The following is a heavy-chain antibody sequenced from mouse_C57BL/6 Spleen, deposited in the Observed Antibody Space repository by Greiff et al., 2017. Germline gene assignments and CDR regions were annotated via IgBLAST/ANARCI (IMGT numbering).Heavy chain of an antibody. D-gene: IGHD1-1*01. CDR3: ARSAHGSSYGAMAY. V-gene: IGHV1-64*01. CDR1: GYTFTSYW. Sequence: QVQLKQPGAELVKPGASVKLSCKASGYTFTSYWMHWVKQRPGQGLEWIGMIHPNSGSTNYNEKFQSKATLTVDKSSSTAYMQLSSLTSEDSAVYYCARSAHGSSYGAMAYWGQGTSVTVSS. CDR2: IHPNSGST. J-gene: IGHJ4*01.